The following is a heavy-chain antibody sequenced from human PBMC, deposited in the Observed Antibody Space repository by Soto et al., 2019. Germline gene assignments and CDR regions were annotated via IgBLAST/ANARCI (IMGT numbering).Heavy chain of an antibody. Sequence: PGGALRVSCAASGFTFSTYDMHWVRQATGKALDWVSAIGTIRDTYYLDSLKGLFTISRKNAKNSVYLQMNSLRAGDTAVYYCARGRSNQYESSPPPKFDPWRRVTLVTVSP. CDR2: IGTIRDT. CDR1: GFTFSTYD. CDR3: ARGRSNQYESSPPPKFDP. J-gene: IGHJ5*02. D-gene: IGHD2-8*01. V-gene: IGHV3-13*01.